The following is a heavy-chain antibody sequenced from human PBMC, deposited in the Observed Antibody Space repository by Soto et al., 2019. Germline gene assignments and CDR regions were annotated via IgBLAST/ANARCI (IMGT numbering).Heavy chain of an antibody. V-gene: IGHV3-30*18. D-gene: IGHD6-13*01. J-gene: IGHJ5*02. CDR1: GFTFSSYG. CDR2: ISYDGSNK. Sequence: QVQLVESGGGVVQPGRSLRLSCAASGFTFSSYGMHWVRQAPGKGLEWVAVISYDGSNKYYADSVKGRFTISRDNSKNTLYLQMNSLRAEDTAVYYCAKEAARGIAAAGTCWFDPWGQGTLVTVSS. CDR3: AKEAARGIAAAGTCWFDP.